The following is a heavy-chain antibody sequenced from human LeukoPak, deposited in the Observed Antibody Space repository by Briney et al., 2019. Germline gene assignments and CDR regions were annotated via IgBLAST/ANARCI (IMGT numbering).Heavy chain of an antibody. CDR2: IYHSGTT. CDR1: GASINSGDYY. D-gene: IGHD3-10*01. J-gene: IGHJ6*02. CDR3: ARAPIGFGEFGMDV. V-gene: IGHV4-30-4*08. Sequence: SQTLSLTCTVSGASINSGDYYWSWIRQPPGKGLEWIGYIYHSGTTYYNPSLKSRVTISVDRSKNQFSLKLSSVTAADTAVYYCARAPIGFGEFGMDVWGQGTTVTVSS.